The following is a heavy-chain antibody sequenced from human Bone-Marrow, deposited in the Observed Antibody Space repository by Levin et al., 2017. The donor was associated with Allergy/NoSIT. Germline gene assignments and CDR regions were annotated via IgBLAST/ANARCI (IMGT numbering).Heavy chain of an antibody. D-gene: IGHD3-10*01. V-gene: IGHV5-51*01. CDR1: GYNFTTYW. J-gene: IGHJ2*01. CDR2: IFPGDSDT. CDR3: VRLNSDWYFDL. Sequence: GESLKISCEASGYNFTTYWIGWVRQMPGKGLEWMGMIFPGDSDTRYGPSFQGQVLISDDRSITTAYLQWSSLKASDTAMYFCVRLNSDWYFDLWGRGTLVIVSS.